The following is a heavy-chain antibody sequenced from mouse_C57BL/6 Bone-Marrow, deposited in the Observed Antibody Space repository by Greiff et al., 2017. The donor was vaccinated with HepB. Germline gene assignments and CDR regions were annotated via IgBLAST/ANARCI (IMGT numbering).Heavy chain of an antibody. J-gene: IGHJ1*03. CDR2: IRNKANGYTT. D-gene: IGHD1-1*01. V-gene: IGHV7-3*01. CDR1: GFTFTDYY. CDR3: ARLRGSYYGSSYWYFDV. Sequence: EVKLVESGGGLVQPGGSLSLSCAASGFTFTDYYMSWVRQPPGKALEWLGFIRNKANGYTTEYSASVKGRFTISRDNSKSILYLQMNALRAEDSATYYCARLRGSYYGSSYWYFDVWGTGTTVTVSS.